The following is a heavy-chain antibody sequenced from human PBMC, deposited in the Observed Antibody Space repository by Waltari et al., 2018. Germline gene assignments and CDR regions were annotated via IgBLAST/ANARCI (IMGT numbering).Heavy chain of an antibody. CDR3: ANVYDFWSGSTYAMDV. V-gene: IGHV3-23*01. CDR1: GFTFSSYA. CDR2: IRGNGCST. Sequence: EVQLLESGGGLVQPGGSLRLSCAASGFTFSSYAMSWVRQAPGKGLEWVSSIRGNGCSTYYADSVKGRFTISRDNSKNTLYLQMTSLGAEDTAVYYCANVYDFWSGSTYAMDVWGQGTTVTVSS. J-gene: IGHJ6*02. D-gene: IGHD3-3*01.